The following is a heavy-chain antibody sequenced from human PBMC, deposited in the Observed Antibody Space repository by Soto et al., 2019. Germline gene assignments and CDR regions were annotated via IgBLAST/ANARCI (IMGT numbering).Heavy chain of an antibody. CDR3: SRPKDYDDCIDL. D-gene: IGHD3-22*01. CDR1: GDTFTSYY. Sequence: ASVKVSCKSSGDTFTSYYMHWVRQAPGQGLEWMGIINPSGGSTSYAQKFQGRVTMTRDTSTSTVYMQLSSLTSEDTAVYYCSRPKDYDDCIDLWGQGTLVTVSS. CDR2: INPSGGST. J-gene: IGHJ4*02. V-gene: IGHV1-46*01.